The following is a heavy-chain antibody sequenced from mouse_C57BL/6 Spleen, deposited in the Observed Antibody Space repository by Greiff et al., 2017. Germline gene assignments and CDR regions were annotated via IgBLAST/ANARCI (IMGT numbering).Heavy chain of an antibody. CDR3: TGKAWLLHAMDY. CDR1: GYTFTDYE. CDR2: IDPETGGT. Sequence: QVQLKESGAELGRPGASVTLSCKASGYTFTDYEMHWVKQTPVHGLEWIGAIDPETGGTDYNQKFKGKAILTADKSSSTAYMELRSLTSEDSAVYYCTGKAWLLHAMDYWGQGTSVTVSS. D-gene: IGHD2-3*01. V-gene: IGHV1-15*01. J-gene: IGHJ4*01.